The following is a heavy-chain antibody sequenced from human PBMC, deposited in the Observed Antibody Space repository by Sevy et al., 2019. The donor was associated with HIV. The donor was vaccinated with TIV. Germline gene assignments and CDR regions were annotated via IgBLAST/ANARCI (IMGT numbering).Heavy chain of an antibody. CDR1: GFTFSSFA. CDR3: ARGPTSYYDSSRYDWFDP. J-gene: IGHJ5*02. Sequence: GGSLRLSCAASGFTFSSFAMHWVRQAPDKGLEWAAVISYDGSNKYYADSVKGRFTISRDNSENTLYLQMNSLRAEDTAVYYCARGPTSYYDSSRYDWFDPWGQGTLVTVSS. V-gene: IGHV3-30-3*01. CDR2: ISYDGSNK. D-gene: IGHD3-22*01.